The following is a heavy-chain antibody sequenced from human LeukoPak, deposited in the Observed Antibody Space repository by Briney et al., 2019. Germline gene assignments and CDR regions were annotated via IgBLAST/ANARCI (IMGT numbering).Heavy chain of an antibody. J-gene: IGHJ5*02. D-gene: IGHD3-9*01. Sequence: PSETLSLTSTVSGGSISSYYWSWIRQPPGKGLEWIGYIYYSGSTNYNPSLKSRVTISVDTSKNQFSLKLSSVTAADTAVYYCARGPGGYFDPFDPWGQGTLVTVSS. V-gene: IGHV4-59*01. CDR2: IYYSGST. CDR1: GGSISSYY. CDR3: ARGPGGYFDPFDP.